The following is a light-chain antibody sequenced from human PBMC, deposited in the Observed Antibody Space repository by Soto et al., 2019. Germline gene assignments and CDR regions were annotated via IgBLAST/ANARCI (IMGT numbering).Light chain of an antibody. CDR1: QSISSW. Sequence: DIQMTQSPSTLSASVGDRATITFRASQSISSWLAWYQQKPGRAPKLLIYKASSLESGVPSRFSGSGSGTEFTLTISSLQPDDFATYYCQQYNSQWTFGQGTMVDVK. CDR2: KAS. J-gene: IGKJ1*01. V-gene: IGKV1-5*03. CDR3: QQYNSQWT.